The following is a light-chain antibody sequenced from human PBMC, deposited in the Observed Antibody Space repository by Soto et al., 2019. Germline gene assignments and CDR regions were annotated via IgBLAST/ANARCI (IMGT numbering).Light chain of an antibody. Sequence: EMVMTQSPATLSVSLGERATLSCRASQSVRTKLVWYQQKPGQAPRPLIYGASTRATGIPARFSGSGSGTEFTLTISSLQSEDFAVYYCQQHDQGWTFGQGTKVEIK. CDR1: QSVRTK. V-gene: IGKV3-15*01. CDR3: QQHDQGWT. J-gene: IGKJ1*01. CDR2: GAS.